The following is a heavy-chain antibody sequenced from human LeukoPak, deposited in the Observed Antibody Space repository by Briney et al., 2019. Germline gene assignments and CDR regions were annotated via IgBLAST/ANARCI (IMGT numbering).Heavy chain of an antibody. V-gene: IGHV3-48*01. J-gene: IGHJ4*02. D-gene: IGHD2-21*01. CDR3: VRDNPRCCGVIPANIDDF. CDR1: GFTFSSFS. Sequence: PGGSLRFSCAASGFTFSSFSMNWVRQAPGKGLEWVSYIRTSGTNTDYTGSVKGRFTISRDNAKSSLYLQMNSLRAEDTALYYCVRDNPRCCGVIPANIDDFWGQGTLVTVSS. CDR2: IRTSGTNT.